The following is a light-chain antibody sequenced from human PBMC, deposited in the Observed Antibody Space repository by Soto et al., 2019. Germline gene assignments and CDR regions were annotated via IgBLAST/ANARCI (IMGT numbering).Light chain of an antibody. CDR1: QGVGTY. CDR2: KAS. CDR3: QHYNSYSEA. J-gene: IGKJ1*01. V-gene: IGKV1-16*01. Sequence: DIQMTQSPSSVSASVGDRVTITCRASQGVGTYLAWFQQKPGKAPKLLIYKASTLKSGVPSRFSGSGSGTEFTLTISSLQPDDFATYYCQHYNSYSEAFGQGTKVDIK.